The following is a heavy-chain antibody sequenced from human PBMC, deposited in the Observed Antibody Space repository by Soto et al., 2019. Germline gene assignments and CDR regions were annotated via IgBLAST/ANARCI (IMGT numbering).Heavy chain of an antibody. CDR2: ISDGRST. CDR3: ENVPIWCSSTSCYTEGFDY. D-gene: IGHD2-2*02. CDR1: GFTFSDYA. Sequence: EVQLLDSGGGLVQPGGYLRLYCTASGFTFSDYAMSWVRQPPGNGLEWVSVISDGRSTYYADSVKGRFTVSRANSKNRLYLQMNSMRAEDTAVYYGENVPIWCSSTSCYTEGFDYWGQGTLVTGSS. J-gene: IGHJ4*02. V-gene: IGHV3-23*01.